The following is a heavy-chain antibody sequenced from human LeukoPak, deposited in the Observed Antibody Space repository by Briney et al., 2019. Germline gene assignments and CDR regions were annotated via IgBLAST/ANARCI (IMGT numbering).Heavy chain of an antibody. V-gene: IGHV1-69*04. J-gene: IGHJ6*02. D-gene: IGHD1-26*01. CDR2: IIPILGIA. CDR1: GGTSSSYA. CDR3: ATTVASGSRNYYGMDV. Sequence: ASVKVSCKASGGTSSSYAISWVRQAPGQGLEWMGRIIPILGIANYAQKFQGRVTITADKSTSTAYMELSSLRSEDTAVYYCATTVASGSRNYYGMDVWGQGTTVTVSS.